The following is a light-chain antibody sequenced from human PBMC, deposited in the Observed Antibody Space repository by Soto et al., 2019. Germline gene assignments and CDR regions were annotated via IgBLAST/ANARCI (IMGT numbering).Light chain of an antibody. CDR1: SSDIGAYNY. V-gene: IGLV2-14*01. CDR3: SSYTSSSTWV. J-gene: IGLJ3*02. Sequence: QSALTPPASVSGSPGQSITISCTGTSSDIGAYNYVSWYQQHSGRAPKLIIYEVTNRPSGLSNRFSASKSGNTASLTIFGLQAEDEADYYCSSYTSSSTWVFGGGTKVTVL. CDR2: EVT.